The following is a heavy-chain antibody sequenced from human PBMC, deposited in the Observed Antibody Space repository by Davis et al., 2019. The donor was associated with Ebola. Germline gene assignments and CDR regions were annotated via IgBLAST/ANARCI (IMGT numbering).Heavy chain of an antibody. J-gene: IGHJ4*02. CDR2: ISSRSSTI. CDR1: GFIFSSYN. V-gene: IGHV3-48*04. D-gene: IGHD5-18*01. CDR3: VPGTWI. Sequence: GESLKISCAASGFIFSSYNMNWVRQAPGKGLEWVSYISSRSSTIYFADSVRGRFTISRDNAKNSLYLQMNTLRVEDTAIYYCVPGTWIRGQGTLVTVSS.